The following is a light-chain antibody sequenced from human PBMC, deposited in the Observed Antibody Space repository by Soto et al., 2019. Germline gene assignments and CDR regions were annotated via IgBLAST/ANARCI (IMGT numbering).Light chain of an antibody. Sequence: QSVLTQPPSAYGTPGQRVTISCSGSSSNIGSNYVYWYQQLPGTAPKLLIYRNNQRPSGVPDRFSGSKSGTSASLAISGLRSEDEADYYCAAWDDSRSGSVVFGGGTKLTVL. CDR2: RNN. CDR3: AAWDDSRSGSVV. J-gene: IGLJ2*01. V-gene: IGLV1-47*01. CDR1: SSNIGSNY.